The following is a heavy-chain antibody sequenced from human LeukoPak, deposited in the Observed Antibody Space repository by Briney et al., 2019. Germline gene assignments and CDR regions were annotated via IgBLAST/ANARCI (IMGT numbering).Heavy chain of an antibody. CDR1: GFSFSNGW. CDR2: IKSKTDGGTT. Sequence: GGSLILSCAASGFSFSNGWMSWVRQAPGKGLEWVGRIKSKTDGGTTDYAAPVKGRFTISRDDSKNTLYLEVNSLKIEDTAVYYCTTDRVVTGTAFDYWGQGTLVTVSS. V-gene: IGHV3-15*01. D-gene: IGHD2-21*02. J-gene: IGHJ4*02. CDR3: TTDRVVTGTAFDY.